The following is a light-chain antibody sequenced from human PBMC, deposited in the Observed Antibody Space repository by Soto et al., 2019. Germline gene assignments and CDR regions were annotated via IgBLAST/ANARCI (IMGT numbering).Light chain of an antibody. CDR3: QVWDSSSDHVV. J-gene: IGLJ2*01. Sequence: SSEPTQPPSVSVAPGKTARITCGGNNIGSKSVHWYQQKPGQAPVLVIYYDSDRPSGIPERFSGSNSGNTATLTISSVEAGDEADYYCQVWDSSSDHVVFGGGTKLTVL. CDR1: NIGSKS. CDR2: YDS. V-gene: IGLV3-21*04.